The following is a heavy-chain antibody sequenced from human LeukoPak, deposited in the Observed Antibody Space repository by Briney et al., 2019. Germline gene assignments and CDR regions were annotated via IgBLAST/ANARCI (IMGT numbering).Heavy chain of an antibody. CDR2: INNRGST. J-gene: IGHJ1*01. V-gene: IGHV4-34*01. D-gene: IGHD3-9*01. CDR3: ARGAHVLRYFDWSAGVTEYFQH. Sequence: PSETLSLTCAVYGGSFSGYCWSWIRQPPGKGMGWIGVINNRGSTHYHPYLTRRVTISVATSKNQYSMQLSSVTAADTAVYYCARGAHVLRYFDWSAGVTEYFQHWGQGTLVTVSS. CDR1: GGSFSGYC.